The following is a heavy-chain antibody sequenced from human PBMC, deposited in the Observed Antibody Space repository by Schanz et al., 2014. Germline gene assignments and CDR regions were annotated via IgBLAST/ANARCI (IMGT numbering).Heavy chain of an antibody. CDR3: ARNKYTSGWYYFDY. CDR1: GDSVNSNY. D-gene: IGHD6-19*01. J-gene: IGHJ4*02. CDR2: FYNPGST. Sequence: QVHLQESGPGLVKPSETLSVTCTVSGDSVNSNYWNWIRQSPGRGLEWIGHFYNPGSTNYNPSLNSRATISKDTSTTKVSLKRTSVTAADTAVYFCARNKYTSGWYYFDYWGQGVLVTVSS. V-gene: IGHV4-59*08.